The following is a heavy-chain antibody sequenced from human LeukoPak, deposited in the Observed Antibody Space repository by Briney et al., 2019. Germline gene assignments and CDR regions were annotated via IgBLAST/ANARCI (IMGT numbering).Heavy chain of an antibody. CDR1: RFTFSSYA. D-gene: IGHD5-18*01. CDR2: ISGSGGST. J-gene: IGHJ4*02. Sequence: GSLRLSCAASRFTFSSYAMSWVRQAPGKGLEWVSAISGSGGSTYYADSVKGRFTISRDNSKNTLYLQMNSLRAEDTAVYYCAKDNEGYSYVNYFDYWGQGTLVTVSS. V-gene: IGHV3-23*01. CDR3: AKDNEGYSYVNYFDY.